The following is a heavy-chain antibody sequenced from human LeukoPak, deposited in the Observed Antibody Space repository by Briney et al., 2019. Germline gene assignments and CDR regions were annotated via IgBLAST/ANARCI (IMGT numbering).Heavy chain of an antibody. D-gene: IGHD3-22*01. Sequence: SETLSLTCTVSGGSISRYYWRWIRQPPGKGLGWIGYIYYSGSTNYNPPLKSRVTISVDTSKNHLSLKLSSVAAADRAVYYCARMYYDSSGYWDAFDIWGQGTMVTVSS. V-gene: IGHV4-59*08. CDR1: GGSISRYY. CDR3: ARMYYDSSGYWDAFDI. J-gene: IGHJ3*02. CDR2: IYYSGST.